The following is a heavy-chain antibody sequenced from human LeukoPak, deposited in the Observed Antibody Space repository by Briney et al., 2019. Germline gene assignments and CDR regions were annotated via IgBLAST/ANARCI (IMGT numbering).Heavy chain of an antibody. CDR2: VKQDGSEK. D-gene: IGHD2-8*01. CDR1: GFTFSSYW. V-gene: IGHV3-7*01. CDR3: AKGGRGNGEVY. J-gene: IGHJ4*02. Sequence: GGSPRLSCAVSGFTFSSYWMNWVRQAPGKGLEWVANVKQDGSEKNYVDSVKGRFIISRDNAKSSLFLQMNDLRAEDTAVYYCAKGGRGNGEVYWGQGTLVTVSS.